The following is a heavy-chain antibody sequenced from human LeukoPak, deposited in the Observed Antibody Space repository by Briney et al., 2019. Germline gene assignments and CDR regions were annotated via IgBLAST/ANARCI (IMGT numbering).Heavy chain of an antibody. Sequence: GESLKISCKGSGYNFSNSWIGWVCQMPGKGLEWMGIIYPANSDTRYSPSFQGQVTMSADKSISTAYLQWSSLKASDTAMYYCARHFYGDYLFDYWGQGALVTVSS. CDR3: ARHFYGDYLFDY. CDR2: IYPANSDT. V-gene: IGHV5-51*01. D-gene: IGHD4-17*01. J-gene: IGHJ4*02. CDR1: GYNFSNSW.